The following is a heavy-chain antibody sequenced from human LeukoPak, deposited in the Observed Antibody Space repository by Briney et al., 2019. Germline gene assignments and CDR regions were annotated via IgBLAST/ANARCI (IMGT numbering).Heavy chain of an antibody. J-gene: IGHJ6*02. Sequence: GASVKVSCKASEYTFTSYDINWVRQATGQGLEWMGWMNPNSGNTGYAQKFQGRVTMTRNTSKNTAYMELSSLKSEDTAVYYCARAGYYYDSSGYPNGMDVWGQGTTVTVSS. CDR2: MNPNSGNT. CDR1: EYTFTSYD. D-gene: IGHD3-22*01. CDR3: ARAGYYYDSSGYPNGMDV. V-gene: IGHV1-8*01.